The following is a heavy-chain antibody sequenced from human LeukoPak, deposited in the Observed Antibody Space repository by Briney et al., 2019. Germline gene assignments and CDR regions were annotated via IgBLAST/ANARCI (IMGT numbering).Heavy chain of an antibody. CDR1: GGSFSGYY. CDR3: ARCTMVRGVSDY. J-gene: IGHJ4*02. Sequence: SETLSLTCAVYGGSFSGYYWGWIRQPPGKGLEWIGEINHSGSTNYNPSLKSRVTISVDTSKNQFSLKLSSVTAADTAVYYCARCTMVRGVSDYWGQGTLVTVSS. V-gene: IGHV4-34*01. CDR2: INHSGST. D-gene: IGHD3-10*01.